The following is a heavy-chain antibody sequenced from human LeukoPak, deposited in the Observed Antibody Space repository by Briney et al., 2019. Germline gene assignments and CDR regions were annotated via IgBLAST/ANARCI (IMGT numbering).Heavy chain of an antibody. CDR3: ARDSRGYSYGYFDY. V-gene: IGHV3-21*04. D-gene: IGHD5-18*01. Sequence: GGSLRLSCAASGFXFSSYSINWVRQAPGKGLEWVSSISSSSSYIYYADSVKGRFTISRDNSKNTLYLQMNSLRAEDTAVYYCARDSRGYSYGYFDYWGQGTLVTVSS. CDR1: GFXFSSYS. CDR2: ISSSSSYI. J-gene: IGHJ4*02.